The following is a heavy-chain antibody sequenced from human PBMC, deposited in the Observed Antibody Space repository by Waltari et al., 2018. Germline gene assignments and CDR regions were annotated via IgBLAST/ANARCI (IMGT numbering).Heavy chain of an antibody. CDR1: GGSFSGYY. Sequence: QVQLQQWGAGLLKPSETLSLTCAVYGGSFSGYYWSWIRQPPGKGLEWIGEINHSGSTNYNPSLKSRVTISVDTSKNQFTLKLSSVTAADTAVYYCARTRGIAAAGTAFDIWGQGTMVTVSS. J-gene: IGHJ3*02. CDR3: ARTRGIAAAGTAFDI. D-gene: IGHD6-13*01. V-gene: IGHV4-34*01. CDR2: INHSGST.